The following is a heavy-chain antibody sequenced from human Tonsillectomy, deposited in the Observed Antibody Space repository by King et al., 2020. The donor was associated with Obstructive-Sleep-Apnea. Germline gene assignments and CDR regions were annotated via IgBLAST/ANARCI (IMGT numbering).Heavy chain of an antibody. Sequence: HEQLVQSGGGVVQPGRSLRLSCAASGFTFRSYGMHLVRQSPGKGLEWVAVIWYDGSNKYYADSVKGRFTISRDNSKNTLYLQMNSLRAEDTAVYYCAKGISSSWTFDYWGQGTLVTVSS. CDR3: AKGISSSWTFDY. CDR2: IWYDGSNK. D-gene: IGHD6-13*01. CDR1: GFTFRSYG. J-gene: IGHJ4*02. V-gene: IGHV3-33*06.